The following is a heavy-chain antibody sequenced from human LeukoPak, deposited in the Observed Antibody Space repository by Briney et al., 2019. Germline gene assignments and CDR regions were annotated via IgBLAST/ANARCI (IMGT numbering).Heavy chain of an antibody. D-gene: IGHD5-12*01. J-gene: IGHJ4*02. Sequence: PGGSLRLSCAASGFTFSNYWMTWVRQAPGKGLEGVANINQDGSEHHHMDSVKVRLPISRDNAKNSLSLQMNSLSAEDTAVYYCVRDGGVSGYDLLDYWGQGTLVTVSS. CDR3: VRDGGVSGYDLLDY. CDR2: INQDGSEH. V-gene: IGHV3-7*01. CDR1: GFTFSNYW.